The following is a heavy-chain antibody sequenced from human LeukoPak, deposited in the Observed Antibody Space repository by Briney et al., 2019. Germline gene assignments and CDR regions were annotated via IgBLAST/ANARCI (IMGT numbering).Heavy chain of an antibody. Sequence: PSETLSLTCTVSDGSITNYDWSWVRQPPGKGLEWIGYIYYSGSTNYNPSLKSRVTISVDTSKNQFSLKLTSVTAADTAVYYCARDLGGRGYDSSGYYYYWGQGTLVTVSS. J-gene: IGHJ4*02. V-gene: IGHV4-59*01. CDR3: ARDLGGRGYDSSGYYYY. CDR2: IYYSGST. CDR1: DGSITNYD. D-gene: IGHD3-22*01.